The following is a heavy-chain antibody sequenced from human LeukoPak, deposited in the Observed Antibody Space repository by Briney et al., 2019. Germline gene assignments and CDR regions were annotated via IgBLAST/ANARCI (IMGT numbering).Heavy chain of an antibody. D-gene: IGHD3-10*01. V-gene: IGHV3-9*01. J-gene: IGHJ6*02. CDR3: AKALPGSYAFYYYAMDV. Sequence: GGSLKLSFAGSGFTFDDYSMHWVRQASGKGLEWVSGIKWNSGTIGYADSVKDRFTISRDNAKNSLYLQMNSLRAEDTALYYCAKALPGSYAFYYYAMDVWGQGTTVTVSS. CDR1: GFTFDDYS. CDR2: IKWNSGTI.